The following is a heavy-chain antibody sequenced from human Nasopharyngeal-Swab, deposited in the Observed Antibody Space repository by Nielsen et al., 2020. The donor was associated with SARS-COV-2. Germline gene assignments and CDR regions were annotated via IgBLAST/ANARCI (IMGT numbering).Heavy chain of an antibody. CDR3: ARQEYLNWFDP. CDR2: IYYSGST. CDR1: GGSISSSSDY. V-gene: IGHV4-39*01. J-gene: IGHJ5*02. D-gene: IGHD6-6*01. Sequence: SETLSLTCTVAGGSISSSSDYWGWIRQPPGKGLEWIGSIYYSGSTYYNPSLKSRVTISVDTSKNQFSLKLSSVTAADTAVYYCARQEYLNWFDPWGQGTLVTVSS.